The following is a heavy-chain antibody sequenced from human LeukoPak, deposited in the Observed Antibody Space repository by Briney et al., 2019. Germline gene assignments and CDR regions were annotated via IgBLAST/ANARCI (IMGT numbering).Heavy chain of an antibody. CDR1: GGSISSYY. CDR3: ASFGVPASLDYYYMDV. Sequence: SETLSLTCTVSGGSISSYYWSWIRQPPGKGLEWIGYIYYSGSTNYNPSLKSRVTISVDTSTNQFSLNLSSLTAAVTAVYYCASFGVPASLDYYYMDVWGKGTTVTVPS. D-gene: IGHD2-2*01. V-gene: IGHV4-59*01. J-gene: IGHJ6*03. CDR2: IYYSGST.